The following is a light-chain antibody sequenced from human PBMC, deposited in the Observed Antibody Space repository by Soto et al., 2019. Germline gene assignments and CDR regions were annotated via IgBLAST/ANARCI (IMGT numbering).Light chain of an antibody. J-gene: IGLJ2*01. CDR2: EVS. V-gene: IGLV2-14*01. Sequence: QSALTQPASVSGSPGQSITISCTGTHSDFGAYNYVSWYQQYPGKAPTLMIYEVSNRPSGVSNRFSGSKSGNTASLTISGLQAEDEADYYCGTNTGSSTLLFGGGTKVTVL. CDR3: GTNTGSSTLL. CDR1: HSDFGAYNY.